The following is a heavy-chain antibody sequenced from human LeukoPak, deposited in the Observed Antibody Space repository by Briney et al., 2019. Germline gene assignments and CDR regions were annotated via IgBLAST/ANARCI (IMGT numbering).Heavy chain of an antibody. V-gene: IGHV3-7*01. CDR2: IKQDGSEK. J-gene: IGHJ4*02. CDR1: GFSFSRYW. Sequence: PGGSLTLSCAASGFSFSRYWMSWLRQAPGKGLEWVANIKQDGSEKYYVDSVRGRFTLSRDNAKNSLYLQMNSLRAEDTAVYYCLRDTGCRTTNCYSYFDYWGQGTLVTVSS. CDR3: LRDTGCRTTNCYSYFDY. D-gene: IGHD2-2*01.